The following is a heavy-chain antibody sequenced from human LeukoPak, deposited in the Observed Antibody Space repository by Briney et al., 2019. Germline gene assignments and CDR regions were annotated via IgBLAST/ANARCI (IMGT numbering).Heavy chain of an antibody. D-gene: IGHD6-13*01. CDR2: IYYSGNT. CDR3: ARESGGSSWHDY. J-gene: IGHJ4*02. CDR1: GDSIRNYY. V-gene: IGHV4-59*01. Sequence: SETLSLTCTVSGDSIRNYYWSWIRQPPGKGLEWIGYIYYSGNTNYNPSLKSRVTISGDTSKNQVSLKLSSVTAADTAVYYCARESGGSSWHDYWGQGTLVTVSS.